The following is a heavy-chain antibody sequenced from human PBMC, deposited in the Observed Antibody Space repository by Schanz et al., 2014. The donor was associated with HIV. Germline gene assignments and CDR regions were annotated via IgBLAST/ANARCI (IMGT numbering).Heavy chain of an antibody. V-gene: IGHV3-30*18. CDR3: AKDRNQYDSRYIGKGNYYYYYGMDV. D-gene: IGHD3-22*01. Sequence: QMQLVESGGGVVQPGRSLRLSCAASGFSFDNYGMHWVRQAPGKGLEWVAVISYDGTNKKFADSVKGRFTISRDNSKNTLYLQMKSLRPEDTAVYDCAKDRNQYDSRYIGKGNYYYYYGMDVWGQGTTVTVSS. CDR1: GFSFDNYG. CDR2: ISYDGTNK. J-gene: IGHJ6*02.